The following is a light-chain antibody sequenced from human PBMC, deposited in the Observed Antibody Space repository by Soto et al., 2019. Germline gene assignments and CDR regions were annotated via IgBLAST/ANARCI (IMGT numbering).Light chain of an antibody. CDR3: QQRSNWPPV. J-gene: IGKJ4*01. Sequence: EIVVTQSPATLSVSPGERATLSCRASQSVGSDLAWYQQKPGQAPRLVIYDIFTRATGIPDRFSGSGSGTDFTLTISSLEPEDFAVYYCQQRSNWPPVFGGGTKVDIK. V-gene: IGKV3-11*01. CDR2: DIF. CDR1: QSVGSD.